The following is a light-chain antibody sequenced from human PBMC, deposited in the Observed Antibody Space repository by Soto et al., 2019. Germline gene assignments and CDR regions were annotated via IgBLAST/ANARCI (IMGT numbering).Light chain of an antibody. CDR3: SSYTSITLVV. CDR1: SSDVGGYNY. Sequence: QSALTQPASVSGSPGQSITISCTGSSSDVGGYNYVSWYQQHPGKAPKLMIYEVSNRPSGVSNRFSGSKSGNTASLTISGLQAEDEADYYCSSYTSITLVVFGTGTKLTVL. J-gene: IGLJ1*01. V-gene: IGLV2-14*01. CDR2: EVS.